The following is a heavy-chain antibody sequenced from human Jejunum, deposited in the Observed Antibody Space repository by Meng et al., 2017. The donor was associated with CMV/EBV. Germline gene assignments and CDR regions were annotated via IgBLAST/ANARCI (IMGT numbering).Heavy chain of an antibody. J-gene: IGHJ4*02. Sequence: AASGFTVSTNYMSCVRQAPGKGLEWVSVIYRGGTTYYADSVKGRFTISRDNSKNTLYLQMNSLRADDTAVYYCAKVAMIRGVVFDFWGQGTLVTVSS. CDR2: IYRGGTT. V-gene: IGHV3-53*01. CDR3: AKVAMIRGVVFDF. CDR1: GFTVSTNY. D-gene: IGHD3-10*01.